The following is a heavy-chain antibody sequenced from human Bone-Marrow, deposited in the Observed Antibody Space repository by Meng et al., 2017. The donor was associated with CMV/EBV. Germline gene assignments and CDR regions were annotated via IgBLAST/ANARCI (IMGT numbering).Heavy chain of an antibody. D-gene: IGHD6-13*01. Sequence: SVKVSFKASGGTFSSYAISWVRQAPGQGLEWMGGIIPIFGTANYAQKFQGRVTITTDESTSTAYMELSSLRSEDTAVYYCARAPYSSSWWVKGFDPWGQGTLVTVSS. CDR1: GGTFSSYA. V-gene: IGHV1-69*05. CDR2: IIPIFGTA. J-gene: IGHJ5*02. CDR3: ARAPYSSSWWVKGFDP.